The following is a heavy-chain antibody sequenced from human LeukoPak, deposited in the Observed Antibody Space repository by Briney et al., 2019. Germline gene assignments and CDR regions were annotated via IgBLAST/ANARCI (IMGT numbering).Heavy chain of an antibody. V-gene: IGHV3-20*01. Sequence: PGGSLRLSCAASGFTFDDHGMNWVRQAPGKGLEWVSGINWNGGSTFYADSVKGRFTISRDNAKNALYLQMNNLTAEDTALYHCARDRSYGSFDFWGQGTLVTVSS. CDR3: ARDRSYGSFDF. CDR2: INWNGGST. J-gene: IGHJ4*02. D-gene: IGHD5-18*01. CDR1: GFTFDDHG.